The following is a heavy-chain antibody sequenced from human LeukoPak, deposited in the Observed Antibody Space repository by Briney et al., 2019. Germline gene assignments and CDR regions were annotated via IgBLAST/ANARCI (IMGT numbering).Heavy chain of an antibody. V-gene: IGHV3-30*02. CDR3: AKDGYSNGNEGY. J-gene: IGHJ4*02. CDR1: GFTFSSYG. Sequence: GGSLRLSCAASGFTFSSYGMHWVRQTPGKELEWVAFIRYDGSNEYYADSVKGRFTVSRDNSKNTVYLQMNSLRAEDTAVYYCAKDGYSNGNEGYWGQGTLVTVSS. CDR2: IRYDGSNE. D-gene: IGHD5-18*01.